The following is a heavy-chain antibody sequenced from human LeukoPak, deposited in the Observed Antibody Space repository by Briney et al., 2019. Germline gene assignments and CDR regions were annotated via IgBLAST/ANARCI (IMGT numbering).Heavy chain of an antibody. CDR1: GGSISSYY. CDR3: ARGLTTMVRGVPS. Sequence: TSETLSLTCTVSGGSISSYYWSWIRQPPGKGLEWIGYIYYSGSTNYNPSLKSRVTISVDTSKNQFSLKLSSVTAADTAVYYCARGLTTMVRGVPSWGQGTLVTVSS. J-gene: IGHJ4*02. CDR2: IYYSGST. D-gene: IGHD3-10*01. V-gene: IGHV4-59*12.